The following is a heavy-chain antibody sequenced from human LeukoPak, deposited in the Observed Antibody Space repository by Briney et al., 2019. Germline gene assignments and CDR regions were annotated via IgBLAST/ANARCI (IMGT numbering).Heavy chain of an antibody. V-gene: IGHV4-31*03. D-gene: IGHD2-15*01. Sequence: SQTLSLTCTVSGGSISSGGYYWSWIRQHPGKGLEWIGYIYYSGSTYYNPSLKSRVTISVDTSKNQFSLKLSSVTAADTAVYYCARGVVAATQIDYWGQGTLVTASS. J-gene: IGHJ4*02. CDR2: IYYSGST. CDR3: ARGVVAATQIDY. CDR1: GGSISSGGYY.